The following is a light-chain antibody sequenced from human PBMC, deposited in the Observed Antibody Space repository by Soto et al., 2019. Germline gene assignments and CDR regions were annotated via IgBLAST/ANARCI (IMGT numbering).Light chain of an antibody. Sequence: AIQLTQSPSSLSASVGDRVTITCRASQGISSALAWYQQKPGKAPKLLIYDASILESGVPSRFSGSGSGTDFTRTISSLQPEDFATYYCQQFNSYPITFGQGTRLEIK. CDR1: QGISSA. V-gene: IGKV1-13*02. CDR3: QQFNSYPIT. J-gene: IGKJ5*01. CDR2: DAS.